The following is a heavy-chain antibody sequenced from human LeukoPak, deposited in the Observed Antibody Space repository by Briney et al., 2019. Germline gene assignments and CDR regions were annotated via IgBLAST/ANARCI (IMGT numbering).Heavy chain of an antibody. Sequence: SGPVLVKPTETLTLTCTVSGFSLSNARMGVSWIRQPPGKALEWLAHIFSNDEKSYSTSLKSRLTISKDTSKSQVVLTMTNMDPVDTATYYCARTAMVRGVIILGSIEAFDIWGQGTMVTVSS. CDR2: IFSNDEK. CDR1: GFSLSNARMG. V-gene: IGHV2-26*01. D-gene: IGHD3-10*01. J-gene: IGHJ3*02. CDR3: ARTAMVRGVIILGSIEAFDI.